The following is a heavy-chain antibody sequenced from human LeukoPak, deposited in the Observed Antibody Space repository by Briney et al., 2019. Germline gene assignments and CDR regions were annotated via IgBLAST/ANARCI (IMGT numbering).Heavy chain of an antibody. CDR2: ISYDGSNE. Sequence: GRSLRLSCAASGFTFSSYVMHWVRQAPGKGLEWVAIISYDGSNEYYADSVKGRFTISRDNSKNTLYLQMNSLRAEDTAVYYCAKDLPKNPDYFDYWGQGTLVTVSS. CDR3: AKDLPKNPDYFDY. J-gene: IGHJ4*02. CDR1: GFTFSSYV. V-gene: IGHV3-30*04. D-gene: IGHD1-14*01.